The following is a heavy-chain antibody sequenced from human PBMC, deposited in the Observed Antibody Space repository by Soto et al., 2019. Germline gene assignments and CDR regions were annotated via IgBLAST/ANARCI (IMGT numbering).Heavy chain of an antibody. D-gene: IGHD2-2*01. CDR3: AIRLVPDAIQRPNDAFDI. V-gene: IGHV1-3*01. CDR1: GYTFTSYA. Sequence: APVNVSCKASGYTFTSYAMHWVRQAPGQRLERMGWINAGNGNTKYSQKFQGRVTITRDTSASTAYMELSSLRSEDTAVYYCAIRLVPDAIQRPNDAFDIWGQGTMVTVSS. J-gene: IGHJ3*02. CDR2: INAGNGNT.